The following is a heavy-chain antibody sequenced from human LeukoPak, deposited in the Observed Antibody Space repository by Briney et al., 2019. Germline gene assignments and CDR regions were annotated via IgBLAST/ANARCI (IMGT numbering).Heavy chain of an antibody. CDR1: GFTFSNYA. D-gene: IGHD1-26*01. Sequence: GGSLRLSCAASGFTFSNYAMTWVRQAPGKGLEWVSGISGRGDSTYYADSAKGRFTISRDKSKNTLYLQMSSLRAEDTAVYYCAKGGSYYNYDGMDVWGQGTTVTVSS. CDR2: ISGRGDST. J-gene: IGHJ6*02. V-gene: IGHV3-23*01. CDR3: AKGGSYYNYDGMDV.